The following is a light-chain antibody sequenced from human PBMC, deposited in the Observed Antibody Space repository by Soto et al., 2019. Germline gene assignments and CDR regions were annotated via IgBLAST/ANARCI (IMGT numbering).Light chain of an antibody. CDR3: TSYAGSLPVV. CDR1: SSDVGGYNH. J-gene: IGLJ2*01. Sequence: QSALTQPPSASGSPGQSVTISCTGTSSDVGGYNHVSWYQHHPGKAPRLMVYEVSKRPSGVPDRFSGSKSGNTASLTVSGLQTEDEADYYCTSYAGSLPVVFGGGTKVTVL. V-gene: IGLV2-8*01. CDR2: EVS.